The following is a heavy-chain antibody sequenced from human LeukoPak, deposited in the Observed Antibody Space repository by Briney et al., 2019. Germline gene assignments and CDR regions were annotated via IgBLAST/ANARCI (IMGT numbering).Heavy chain of an antibody. Sequence: PSETLSLTCTVSGGSISSSNFYWGWIRQPPGKGLEWIGSIYYSGSTYYTPSLKSRVTISVDTSKNQFSLKLSSVTAADTAVYYCARLALIVGANDYWGQGTLVTVSS. J-gene: IGHJ4*02. CDR2: IYYSGST. CDR3: ARLALIVGANDY. V-gene: IGHV4-39*01. D-gene: IGHD1-26*01. CDR1: GGSISSSNFY.